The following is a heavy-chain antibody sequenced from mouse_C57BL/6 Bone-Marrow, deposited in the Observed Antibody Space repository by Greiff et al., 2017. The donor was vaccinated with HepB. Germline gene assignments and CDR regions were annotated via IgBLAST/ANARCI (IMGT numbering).Heavy chain of an antibody. V-gene: IGHV1-64*01. CDR2: IHPNSGST. Sequence: QVQLQQSGAELVKPGASVKLSCKASGYTFTSYWMHWVKQRPGQGLEWIGMIHPNSGSTNYNEKFKSKATLTVDKSSSTAYMQLSSLTSEDSAVYYCARTTYYGSSFDWYFDVWGTGTTVTVSS. D-gene: IGHD1-1*01. J-gene: IGHJ1*03. CDR3: ARTTYYGSSFDWYFDV. CDR1: GYTFTSYW.